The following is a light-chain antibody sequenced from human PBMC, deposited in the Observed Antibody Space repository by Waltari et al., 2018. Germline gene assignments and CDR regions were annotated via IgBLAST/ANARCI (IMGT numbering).Light chain of an antibody. Sequence: QSVLTQPPSASGTPGQRVTISCSGSASNIGGNLVNWYQQLPGKAPKLLNYRSDLRAAGVPARIAGAKFGTSAPLGLSGLRAEGEADYCCASWDDSLNGHWVFGGGTKVTVL. CDR2: RSD. CDR1: ASNIGGNL. J-gene: IGLJ3*02. CDR3: ASWDDSLNGHWV. V-gene: IGLV1-44*01.